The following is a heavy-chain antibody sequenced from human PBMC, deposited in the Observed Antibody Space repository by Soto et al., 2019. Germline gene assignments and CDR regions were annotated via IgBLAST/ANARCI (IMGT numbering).Heavy chain of an antibody. CDR2: INAGNGNT. CDR3: ARDQDSSSWYGNYYYGMDV. V-gene: IGHV1-3*01. D-gene: IGHD6-13*01. CDR1: GYTFTSYA. Sequence: ASVKVSCKASGYTFTSYAMHWVRQAPGQRLEWMGWINAGNGNTKYSQKFQGRVTITRDTSASTAYMELSSLRSEDTAVYYCARDQDSSSWYGNYYYGMDVWGQGTTVTVSS. J-gene: IGHJ6*02.